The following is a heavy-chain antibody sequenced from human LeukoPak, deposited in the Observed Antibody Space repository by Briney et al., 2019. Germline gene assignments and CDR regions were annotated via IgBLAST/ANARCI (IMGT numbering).Heavy chain of an antibody. CDR1: GFTFSTYW. J-gene: IGHJ4*02. D-gene: IGHD5-24*01. CDR2: INSDGSST. CDR3: TRERWLDY. Sequence: AAGSLRLSCAASGFTFSTYWMNWVRHAPGKGPVWVSRINSDGSSTSYADSVKGRFTISRDNAKNTLYLQMNSLRAEDTAVYYCTRERWLDYWGQGTLVTVSS. V-gene: IGHV3-74*01.